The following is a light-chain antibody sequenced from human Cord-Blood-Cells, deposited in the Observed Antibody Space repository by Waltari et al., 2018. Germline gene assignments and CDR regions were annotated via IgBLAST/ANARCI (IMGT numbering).Light chain of an antibody. J-gene: IGKJ3*01. CDR3: QQSYSTPFT. V-gene: IGKV1-39*01. CDR1: QSINRY. CDR2: AAS. Sequence: DIQMTQSPSYLSSSVGDRVNITCRACQSINRYFNWYQQQPWKAPKLLIYAASSLQSGVPLRFSGSVSGTDFTLTISSMQPEDFATYYCQQSYSTPFTFGPGTKVDIK.